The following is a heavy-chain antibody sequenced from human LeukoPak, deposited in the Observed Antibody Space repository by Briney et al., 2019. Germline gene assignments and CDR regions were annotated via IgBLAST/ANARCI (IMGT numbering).Heavy chain of an antibody. CDR2: IYSGGST. V-gene: IGHV3-66*01. CDR3: VKDVGGSYAFDY. Sequence: PGGSLRLSCAASGLTISNNFMGWVRQTPGKGLEWVSLIYSGGSTYSADSVKGRFSISRDNSKNTLHLQMSTLRAEDTALYYCVKDVGGSYAFDYWGQGILVTVAS. D-gene: IGHD1-26*01. CDR1: GLTISNNF. J-gene: IGHJ4*02.